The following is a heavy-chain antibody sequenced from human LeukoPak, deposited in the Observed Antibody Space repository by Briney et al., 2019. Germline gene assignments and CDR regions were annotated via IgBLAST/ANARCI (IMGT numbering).Heavy chain of an antibody. D-gene: IGHD2-2*01. Sequence: PGGSLGLSCAASGFTFSSYEMNWVRQAPGKGLEWVANVNQDGSEKYYVDSVKGRFTISRDNAKKSLYLQMNSLRAEDTAVYYCARGVLNPQLYGYWGQGTLVTVSS. CDR3: ARGVLNPQLYGY. J-gene: IGHJ4*02. CDR2: VNQDGSEK. V-gene: IGHV3-7*01. CDR1: GFTFSSYE.